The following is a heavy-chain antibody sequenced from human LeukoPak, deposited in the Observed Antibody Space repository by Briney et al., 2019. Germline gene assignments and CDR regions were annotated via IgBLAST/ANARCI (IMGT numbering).Heavy chain of an antibody. D-gene: IGHD7-27*01. V-gene: IGHV1-69*13. CDR2: IIPIFGTA. J-gene: IGHJ4*02. CDR1: GYSFTAYY. Sequence: ASVKVSCKASGYSFTAYYMHWVRQAPGQGLEWMGGIIPIFGTANYAQKFQGRVTITADESTSTAYMELSSLRSEDTAVYYCARSLGPRSTRLLSEFDYWGQGTLVTVSS. CDR3: ARSLGPRSTRLLSEFDY.